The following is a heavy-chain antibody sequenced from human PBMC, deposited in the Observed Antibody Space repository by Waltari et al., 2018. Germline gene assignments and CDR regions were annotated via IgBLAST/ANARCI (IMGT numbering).Heavy chain of an antibody. CDR3: AKDAFGNTYVDH. D-gene: IGHD3-10*01. J-gene: IGHJ4*02. V-gene: IGHV3-33*06. CDR2: FWFVVRQT. Sequence: QAQLVESGGGVVQAGMALRLPCPGTGLRISSYGVHWVRPAPGKGLGCVALFWFVVRQTYYASSVVVRFTISRDNSKNTLYLDMNSLKLNDTAIYYCAKDAFGNTYVDHWGQGTLVTVAS. CDR1: GLRISSYG.